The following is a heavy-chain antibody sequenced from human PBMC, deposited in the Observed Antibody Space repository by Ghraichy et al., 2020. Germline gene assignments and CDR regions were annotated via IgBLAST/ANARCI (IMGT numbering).Heavy chain of an antibody. J-gene: IGHJ4*02. V-gene: IGHV3-23*01. CDR2: ISGSGGST. CDR1: GFTFSSYA. D-gene: IGHD6-6*01. CDR3: AKDKYSSSSGALDY. Sequence: GGSLRLSCAASGFTFSSYAMSWVRQAPGKGLEWVSAISGSGGSTYYADSVKGRFTISRDNSKNTLYLQMNSLRAEDTAVYYCAKDKYSSSSGALDYWGQGTLVTVPS.